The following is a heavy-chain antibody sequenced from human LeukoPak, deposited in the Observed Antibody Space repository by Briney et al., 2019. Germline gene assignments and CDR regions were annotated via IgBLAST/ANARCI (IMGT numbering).Heavy chain of an antibody. CDR1: GGSVSSSSYY. J-gene: IGHJ4*02. D-gene: IGHD6-13*01. CDR2: VYYSGST. V-gene: IGHV4-61*01. Sequence: PSETLSLTCTVSGGSVSSSSYYWSWIRQPPGKGLEWIGYVYYSGSTNYNPSLKSRVTISVDTSKNQFSLKLGSVTAADTAVYYCAREDSSSWYRGYFFDYWGQGTLVTVSS. CDR3: AREDSSSWYRGYFFDY.